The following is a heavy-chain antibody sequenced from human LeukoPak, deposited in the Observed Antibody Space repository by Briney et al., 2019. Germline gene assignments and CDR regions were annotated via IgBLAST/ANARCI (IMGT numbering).Heavy chain of an antibody. CDR1: GGSISSGSYY. J-gene: IGHJ6*03. CDR2: IYTSGST. Sequence: SETLSLTCTVSGGSISSGSYYWSWIRQPAGKGLEWIGRIYTSGSTNHNPSLKSRVTISVDTSKNQFSLKLSSVTAADTALYYCARDSLLPSAMGYYYVDVWGKGTTVTVSS. D-gene: IGHD2-2*01. V-gene: IGHV4-61*02. CDR3: ARDSLLPSAMGYYYVDV.